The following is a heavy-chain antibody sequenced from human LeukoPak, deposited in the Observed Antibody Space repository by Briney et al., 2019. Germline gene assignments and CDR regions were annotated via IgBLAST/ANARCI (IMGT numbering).Heavy chain of an antibody. CDR2: IFHTGST. J-gene: IGHJ4*02. CDR3: VRQPYTPAAYFFDY. CDR1: GGSISGYY. V-gene: IGHV4-59*08. D-gene: IGHD2-15*01. Sequence: SDTLSLTCTVSGGSISGYYWSWIRQPPGKGLEWIGYIFHTGSTVYKPSLKSRVTMSVDTSKNQFSLHLSSVTAADTAFYYCVRQPYTPAAYFFDYWGQGTLVTVSS.